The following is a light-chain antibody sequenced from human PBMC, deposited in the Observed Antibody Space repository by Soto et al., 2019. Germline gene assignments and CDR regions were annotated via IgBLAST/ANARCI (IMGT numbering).Light chain of an antibody. Sequence: QLVLTQSSSASASLGSSVNLTCTLSSGHSSYIIAWHQQQPGKAPRYLMKLEGSGSYIKGSGVPDRFSGSSSGADRYLIISNLQFEDEADYYCETWDSNIHWVFGGGTKLTVL. CDR3: ETWDSNIHWV. CDR1: SGHSSYI. CDR2: LEGSGSY. J-gene: IGLJ3*02. V-gene: IGLV4-60*02.